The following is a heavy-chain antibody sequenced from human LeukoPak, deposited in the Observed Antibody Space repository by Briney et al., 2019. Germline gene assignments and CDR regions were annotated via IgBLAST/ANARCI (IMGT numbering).Heavy chain of an antibody. CDR3: AKANRNYYGMDV. Sequence: GGFLRLSCAASGFTFSSYGMMWVRQAPGKGLEWVSAITGSGGSTYYADSVKGRWTIARDNSKTTVYLQMHSLRAEDTALYYCAKANRNYYGMDVWGQGTTVTVSS. V-gene: IGHV3-23*01. D-gene: IGHD2/OR15-2a*01. J-gene: IGHJ6*02. CDR2: ITGSGGST. CDR1: GFTFSSYG.